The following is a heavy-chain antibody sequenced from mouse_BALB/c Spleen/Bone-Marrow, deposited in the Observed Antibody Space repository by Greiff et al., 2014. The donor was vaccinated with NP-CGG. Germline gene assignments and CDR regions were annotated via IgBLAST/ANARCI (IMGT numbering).Heavy chain of an antibody. CDR3: AALWSEGSYFHY. V-gene: IGHV3-6*02. CDR2: ISYDGVN. CDR1: GYSITSGYY. Sequence: VQLQQSGPGLVKPSQSLSLTCSVTGYSITSGYYWNWIRQFPGNKLEWMGYISYDGVNNYNPSLKNRISITRDTSKNQFFLRLNSVTTEDTATYYGAALWSEGSYFHYWGQGTTLTVSS. J-gene: IGHJ2*01.